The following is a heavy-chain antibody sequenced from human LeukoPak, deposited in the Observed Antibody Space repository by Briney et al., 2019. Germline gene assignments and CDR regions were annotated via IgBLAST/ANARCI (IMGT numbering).Heavy chain of an antibody. V-gene: IGHV1-18*01. CDR1: GYTFNNYG. D-gene: IGHD2-21*02. Sequence: ASVKVSCKTSGYTFNNYGISWVRQAPGQGLEWMGWVSSYNGDTNYAQKVQGRVTMSTDTSTRTAYMELRSLRSEDTAVYYCARSGYCGGDCYADLDYWGQGTLVTVSS. CDR3: ARSGYCGGDCYADLDY. J-gene: IGHJ4*02. CDR2: VSSYNGDT.